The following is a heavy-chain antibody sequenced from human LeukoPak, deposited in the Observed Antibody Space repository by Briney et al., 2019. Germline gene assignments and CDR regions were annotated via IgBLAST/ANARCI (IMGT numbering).Heavy chain of an antibody. CDR3: ARGPVAAAGIAEYFQH. Sequence: GASVKVSCKASGYTFTGYYMYWVRQAPGQGLEWMGWINPNSGGTNYAQKFQGRVTMTRDTSISTAYMELSRLRSDDTAVYYCARGPVAAAGIAEYFQHWGQGTLVTVSS. V-gene: IGHV1-2*02. D-gene: IGHD6-13*01. CDR2: INPNSGGT. CDR1: GYTFTGYY. J-gene: IGHJ1*01.